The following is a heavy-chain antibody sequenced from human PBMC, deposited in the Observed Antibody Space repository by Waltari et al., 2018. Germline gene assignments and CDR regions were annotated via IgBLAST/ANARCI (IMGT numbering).Heavy chain of an antibody. CDR3: AKGRWYFDF. V-gene: IGHV3-23*01. Sequence: EVQLLESGGGLVQPGGSLRLSCASSGLPFSTYAMSWVRQVPGRVLEWVSGMSGSGVNTDYADSVKGRFTISRDNSRNTLFLQMNRLRAEDTAVYYCAKGRWYFDFWGRGTLVTVPS. CDR2: MSGSGVNT. J-gene: IGHJ4*02. CDR1: GLPFSTYA.